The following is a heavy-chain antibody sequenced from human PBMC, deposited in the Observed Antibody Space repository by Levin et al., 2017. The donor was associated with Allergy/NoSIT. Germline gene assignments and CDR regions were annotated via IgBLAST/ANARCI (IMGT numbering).Heavy chain of an antibody. CDR3: ARLPHLVMIVVADYYYCGMDV. J-gene: IGHJ6*02. CDR1: GESLSGYY. D-gene: IGHD3-22*01. CDR2: INHSGRT. V-gene: IGHV4-34*01. Sequence: SETLSLTCAVYGESLSGYYWSWIRQPPGRGLEWIGEINHSGRTNYNPSLKSRVTISVDTSKNQFSLNLDSVTAAATALYYCARLPHLVMIVVADYYYCGMDVWGQGTTVTVSS.